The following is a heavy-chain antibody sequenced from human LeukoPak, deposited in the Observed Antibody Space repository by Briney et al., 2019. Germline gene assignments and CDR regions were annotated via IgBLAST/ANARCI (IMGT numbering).Heavy chain of an antibody. CDR3: ARETYYYGSGSYYRRGRWFDP. CDR1: GGSFSGYY. D-gene: IGHD3-10*01. V-gene: IGHV4-34*01. J-gene: IGHJ5*02. CDR2: INHSGST. Sequence: PSETLSLTCAVYGGSFSGYYWSWIRQPPGKGLEWIGEINHSGSTNYNPSLKSRVIISVDTSKNQFSLKLSSVTAADTAVYYCARETYYYGSGSYYRRGRWFDPWGQGTLVTVSS.